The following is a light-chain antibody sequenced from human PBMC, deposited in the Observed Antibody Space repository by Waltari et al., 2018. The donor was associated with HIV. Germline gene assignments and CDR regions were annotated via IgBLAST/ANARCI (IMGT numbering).Light chain of an antibody. Sequence: QSALTQPASVSGSPGQSITISCTGTTSDVGGYKYVSWYKQHPDKAPKLVVYEVSNRPSGISIRCSGSKSGNTASLTISGLQAEDEADYYCSSYTSRNTRVFGTGTKVTVL. J-gene: IGLJ1*01. CDR2: EVS. CDR1: TSDVGGYKY. V-gene: IGLV2-14*01. CDR3: SSYTSRNTRV.